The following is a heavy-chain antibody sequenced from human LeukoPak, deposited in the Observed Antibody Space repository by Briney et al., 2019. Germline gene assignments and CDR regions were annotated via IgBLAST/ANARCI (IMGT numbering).Heavy chain of an antibody. Sequence: SSETLSLTCAVYGGSFSGYYWSWIRQPPGKGLEWIGEINHSGSTNYNPSLKSRVTISVDTSKNQFSLKLSSVTAADTAVYYCARLSIFGTAMVKAYYYIDVWGKGTTVTVSS. CDR3: ARLSIFGTAMVKAYYYIDV. CDR1: GGSFSGYY. V-gene: IGHV4-34*01. CDR2: INHSGST. J-gene: IGHJ6*03. D-gene: IGHD5-18*01.